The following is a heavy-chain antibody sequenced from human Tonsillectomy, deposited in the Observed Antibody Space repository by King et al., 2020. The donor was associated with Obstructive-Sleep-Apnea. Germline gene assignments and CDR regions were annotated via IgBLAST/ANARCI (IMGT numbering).Heavy chain of an antibody. V-gene: IGHV4-39*07. CDR2: IYYSGST. Sequence: QLQESGPGLVKPSETLSLTCTVSGDSISGNTYYWGWIRQPPGKGLEWIANIYYSGSTYSNPSLKSRVTISLDTSKNQFSLKLRSVTAADTAVYYCATITGTTFDYWGQGTLVTVSS. D-gene: IGHD1-1*01. CDR3: ATITGTTFDY. CDR1: GDSISGNTYY. J-gene: IGHJ4*02.